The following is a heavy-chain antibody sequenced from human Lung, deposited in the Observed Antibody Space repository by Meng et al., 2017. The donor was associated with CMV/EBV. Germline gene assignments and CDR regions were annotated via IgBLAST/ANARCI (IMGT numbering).Heavy chain of an antibody. CDR1: GLTLSSYG. CDR3: AKDSGRGGHLWFRGVDY. Sequence: GESLKISCAASGLTLSSYGIHWVRQAPGKGLEWVAFIRYDGDKKEYVDSVKGRFTISRDNSKNMVNLQMNSLRAEDTAFYYCAKDSGRGGHLWFRGVDYWGQGTXVTVSS. V-gene: IGHV3-30*02. D-gene: IGHD3-10*01. CDR2: IRYDGDKK. J-gene: IGHJ4*02.